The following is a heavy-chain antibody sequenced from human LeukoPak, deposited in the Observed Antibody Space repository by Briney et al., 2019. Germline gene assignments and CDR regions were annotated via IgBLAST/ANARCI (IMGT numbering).Heavy chain of an antibody. J-gene: IGHJ5*02. D-gene: IGHD2-2*01. Sequence: PSETLFLTCAVYGGSFSGYYWSWIRQPPGKGLEWIGEINHSGSTNYNPSLKSRVTISVDTSKNQFSLKLSSVTAADTAVYYCARVIPYIVVVPAAMGWFDPWGQGTLVTVSS. CDR2: INHSGST. CDR1: GGSFSGYY. V-gene: IGHV4-34*01. CDR3: ARVIPYIVVVPAAMGWFDP.